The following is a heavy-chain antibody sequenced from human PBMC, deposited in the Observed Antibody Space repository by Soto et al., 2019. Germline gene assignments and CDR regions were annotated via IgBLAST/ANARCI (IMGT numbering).Heavy chain of an antibody. Sequence: ASVKVSCKASGYTFTSYGISWVRQAPGQGLEWMGWISAYNGNTNYAQKLQGRGTMTTDTCTSTAYMELRSLRSDDTAVYYCARTWRQKTNYYDSSGRRAPDAFDIWGQGTMVTVSS. CDR1: GYTFTSYG. J-gene: IGHJ3*02. CDR2: ISAYNGNT. CDR3: ARTWRQKTNYYDSSGRRAPDAFDI. V-gene: IGHV1-18*04. D-gene: IGHD3-22*01.